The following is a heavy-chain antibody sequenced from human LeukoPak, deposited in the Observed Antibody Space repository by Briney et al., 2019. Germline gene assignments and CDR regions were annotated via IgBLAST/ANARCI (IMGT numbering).Heavy chain of an antibody. CDR1: GASISGTDYY. V-gene: IGHV4-31*03. D-gene: IGHD5-18*01. CDR2: IHFSGTI. CDR3: AAGGDTAKGGKY. J-gene: IGHJ4*02. Sequence: SETLSLTCTVSGASISGTDYYWTWTRHHPGEGLEWLGFIHFSGTIYYNPSLRSRLIISADTAKNQMSLKLSSMTAADTAGYYCAAGGDTAKGGKYWGQGTQVTVSS.